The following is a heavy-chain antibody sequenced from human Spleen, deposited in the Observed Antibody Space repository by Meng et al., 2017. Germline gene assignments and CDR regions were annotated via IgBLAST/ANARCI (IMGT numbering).Heavy chain of an antibody. CDR1: GYTFTSYA. J-gene: IGHJ5*02. D-gene: IGHD4-17*01. CDR3: AGGMTTVTMGWFDP. CDR2: ISAYNGNT. Sequence: QVQLVQSGSELKKPGASVKVSCKASGYTFTSYAMNWVRQAPGQGLEWMGWISAYNGNTNYAQKLQGRVTMTTDTSTSTAYMELRSLRSDDTAVYYCAGGMTTVTMGWFDPWGQGTLVTVSS. V-gene: IGHV1-18*01.